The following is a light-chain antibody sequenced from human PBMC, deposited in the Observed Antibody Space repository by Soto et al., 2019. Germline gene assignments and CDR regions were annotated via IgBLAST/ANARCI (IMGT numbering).Light chain of an antibody. CDR3: QQYNNYPHT. CDR1: QSVSSD. Sequence: EIVMTQSPATLSVSLGERATLSCRASQSVSSDLAWYLQKPGQAPSLLIYGASTRATGIPDRFSGSGSGTEFTLTISSLQSEDFAVYYCQQYNNYPHTFGRGTKLEIK. V-gene: IGKV3-15*01. CDR2: GAS. J-gene: IGKJ2*01.